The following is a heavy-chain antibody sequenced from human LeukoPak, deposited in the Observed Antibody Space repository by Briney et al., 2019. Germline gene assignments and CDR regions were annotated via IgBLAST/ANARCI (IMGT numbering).Heavy chain of an antibody. D-gene: IGHD1-1*01. CDR2: ISSSSGYI. Sequence: GGSLGLSCAASGFTFSSYSMNWVRQAPGKGLEWVSSISSSSGYIYYADSVKGRFTISRDNARNSLYLQMNSLRAEDTAVYYCARGVRLERQDDYWGQGTLVTVSS. V-gene: IGHV3-21*01. CDR1: GFTFSSYS. CDR3: ARGVRLERQDDY. J-gene: IGHJ4*02.